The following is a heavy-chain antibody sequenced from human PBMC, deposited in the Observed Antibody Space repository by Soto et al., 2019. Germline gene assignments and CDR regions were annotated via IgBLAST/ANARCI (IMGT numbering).Heavy chain of an antibody. D-gene: IGHD3-9*01. CDR2: IWYDGSNK. J-gene: IGHJ2*01. CDR1: GFTFSSYG. V-gene: IGHV3-33*01. CDR3: ARGLGRPYWYFDL. Sequence: QVQLVESGGGVVQPGRSLRLSCAASGFTFSSYGMHWVRQAPGKGLEWVAVIWYDGSNKYYADSVKGRFTISRDNSKNTLYLQMNSLRAEDTAVYYCARGLGRPYWYFDLWGRGTLVTVSS.